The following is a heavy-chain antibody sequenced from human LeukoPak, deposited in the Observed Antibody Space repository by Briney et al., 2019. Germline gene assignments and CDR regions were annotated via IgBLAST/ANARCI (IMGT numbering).Heavy chain of an antibody. D-gene: IGHD3-22*01. Sequence: GGSLRLSCAASGSIFSNYAMNWVRQAPGKGLEWVSAISGSGGSTYYADSVKGRFTISRDNSKNTLYLQMNSLRAEDTAVYYCAKVTYYYDSSGYYPYFDYWGQGTLVTVSS. CDR1: GSIFSNYA. CDR3: AKVTYYYDSSGYYPYFDY. CDR2: ISGSGGST. V-gene: IGHV3-23*01. J-gene: IGHJ4*02.